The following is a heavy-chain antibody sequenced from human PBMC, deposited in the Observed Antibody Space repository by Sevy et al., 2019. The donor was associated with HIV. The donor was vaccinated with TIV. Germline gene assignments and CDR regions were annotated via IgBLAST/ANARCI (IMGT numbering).Heavy chain of an antibody. V-gene: IGHV3-74*01. CDR3: AREGEDFWSGYAFDY. J-gene: IGHJ4*02. Sequence: GGSLRLSCAASGFTFSSYWMHWVRQAPGKGLVWVSRINSDGSSTSYADSVKGRFTISRDNAKNTLYLQMNSLRAEDTAVYYCAREGEDFWSGYAFDYWGQRTLVTASS. CDR1: GFTFSSYW. CDR2: INSDGSST. D-gene: IGHD3-3*01.